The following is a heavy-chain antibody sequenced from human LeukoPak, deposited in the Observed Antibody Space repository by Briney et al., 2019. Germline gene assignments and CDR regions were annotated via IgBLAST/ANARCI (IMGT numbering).Heavy chain of an antibody. CDR1: GGSFSGYY. J-gene: IGHJ4*02. Sequence: KTSETLSLTGAVYGGSFSGYYWSWIRQPPGKGLEWIGEINHSGSTNYNPSLKSRVTISVDTSKNQFSLKLRSVTAADTAVYYCARLDSSGWYGANWGQGTLVTVSS. V-gene: IGHV4-34*01. D-gene: IGHD6-19*01. CDR2: INHSGST. CDR3: ARLDSSGWYGAN.